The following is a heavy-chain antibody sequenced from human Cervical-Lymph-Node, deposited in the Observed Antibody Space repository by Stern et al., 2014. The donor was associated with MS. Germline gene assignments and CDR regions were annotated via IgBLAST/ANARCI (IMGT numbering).Heavy chain of an antibody. J-gene: IGHJ6*02. D-gene: IGHD4-17*01. V-gene: IGHV1-69*01. CDR3: ATPSTVTVGSMDV. Sequence: VGLGQSGDEGKKPGSSVRVSCKASGGNFRSQAINRVRQAPGQGLEWVGWIIPICGTPNYAQKVQYRVTITADESTSTAYMDLSSLRSEDTAVYYCATPSTVTVGSMDVWGQGTTVTVSS. CDR1: GGNFRSQA. CDR2: IIPICGTP.